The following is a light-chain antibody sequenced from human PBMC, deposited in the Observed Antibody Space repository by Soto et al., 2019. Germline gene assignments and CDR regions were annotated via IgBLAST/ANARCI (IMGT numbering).Light chain of an antibody. Sequence: DIPMTQSPSSLSASAGDRVTITCRPSQSISSSLNWFQQKPGKAPKPLFYDASSFQSGVPSRFRGSGSGTDFTLTITSLQPDDFATYYCQQSYSTPPTFGQGTQVQF. V-gene: IGKV1-39*01. CDR3: QQSYSTPPT. J-gene: IGKJ1*01. CDR2: DAS. CDR1: QSISSS.